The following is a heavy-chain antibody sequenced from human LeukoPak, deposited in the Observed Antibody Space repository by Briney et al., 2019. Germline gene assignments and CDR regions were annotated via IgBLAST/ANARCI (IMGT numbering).Heavy chain of an antibody. CDR3: ARSRDNWFDP. J-gene: IGHJ5*02. CDR1: GGSISHYY. CDR2: IYYSGTT. Sequence: PSETLSLTCIVSGGSISHYYWNWIRQPPGKGLEWIGYIYYSGTTNYNPSLKSRVTISVDTSKNQFSLKLSSVTTADTAVYYCARSRDNWFDPWGQGTLVTVSS. V-gene: IGHV4-59*01.